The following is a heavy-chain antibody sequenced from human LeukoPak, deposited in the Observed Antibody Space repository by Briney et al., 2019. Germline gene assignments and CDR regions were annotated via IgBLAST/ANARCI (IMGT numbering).Heavy chain of an antibody. D-gene: IGHD3-22*01. CDR2: IYYSGST. Sequence: PSETLSLTCTLSGGSISSSSYYRGWIRQPPGKGLEWIGSIYYSGSTYYNPSLKSRVTISVDTSKNQFSLKLSSVTAADTAVYYCASPVADSSGYQSYIDYWGQGKLVTVSS. J-gene: IGHJ4*02. V-gene: IGHV4-39*01. CDR3: ASPVADSSGYQSYIDY. CDR1: GGSISSSSYY.